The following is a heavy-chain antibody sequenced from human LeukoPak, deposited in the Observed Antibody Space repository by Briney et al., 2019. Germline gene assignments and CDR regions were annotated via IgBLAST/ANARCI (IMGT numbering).Heavy chain of an antibody. CDR3: ARVSEYYYFDY. CDR1: GYTFTGYF. CDR2: INPNSGGT. D-gene: IGHD2/OR15-2a*01. V-gene: IGHV1-2*02. Sequence: ASVKVSCKASGYTFTGYFMHWVRQAPGQGPEWMGWINPNSGGTNYAQKFQGRVIMTRDTTISTAYMELSRLRSDDTAVYYCARVSEYYYFDYWGQGTLVTVSS. J-gene: IGHJ4*02.